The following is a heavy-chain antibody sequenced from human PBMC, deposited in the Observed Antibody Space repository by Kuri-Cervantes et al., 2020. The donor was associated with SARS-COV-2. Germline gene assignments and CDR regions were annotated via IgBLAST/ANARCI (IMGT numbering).Heavy chain of an antibody. V-gene: IGHV1-24*01. CDR2: IIPIFGSI. D-gene: IGHD5-12*01. CDR1: GYTLTELS. Sequence: ASVKVSCKVSGYTLTELSMHWVRQAPGQGLEWMGEIIPIFGSINYAQKFQGRVTITADKLTSTTYMELSGLRSEDTAVYYCARASGYDVFDYWGQGTLVTVSS. CDR3: ARASGYDVFDY. J-gene: IGHJ4*02.